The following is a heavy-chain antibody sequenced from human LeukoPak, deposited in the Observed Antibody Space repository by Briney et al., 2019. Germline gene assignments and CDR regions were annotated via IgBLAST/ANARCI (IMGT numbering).Heavy chain of an antibody. V-gene: IGHV3-21*01. CDR2: ITSSNNYI. Sequence: GGSLRLSCAASEFTFNNYGLQWVRQAPGKGLEWVSSITSSNNYIYYADSMKGRFTISRDSAKNSLYLQMNSLRAEDTAVYYCVTTWGAHYWYFDLWGRGALVTVSS. CDR3: VTTWGAHYWYFDL. J-gene: IGHJ2*01. D-gene: IGHD1-26*01. CDR1: EFTFNNYG.